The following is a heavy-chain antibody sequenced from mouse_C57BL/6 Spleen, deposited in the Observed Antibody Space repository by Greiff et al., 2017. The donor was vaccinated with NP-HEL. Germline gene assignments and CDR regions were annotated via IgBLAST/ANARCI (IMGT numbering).Heavy chain of an antibody. Sequence: QVQLQQPGAELVKPGASVKLSCKASGYTFTSYWMHWVKQRPGQGLEWIGMIHPNSGSTNYNEKFKSKATLTVDKSSSTAYMQLSSLTSEDSAVYYCGRSESYYSNYEMAMDYWGQGTSVTVSS. CDR1: GYTFTSYW. V-gene: IGHV1-64*01. D-gene: IGHD2-5*01. CDR3: GRSESYYSNYEMAMDY. J-gene: IGHJ4*01. CDR2: IHPNSGST.